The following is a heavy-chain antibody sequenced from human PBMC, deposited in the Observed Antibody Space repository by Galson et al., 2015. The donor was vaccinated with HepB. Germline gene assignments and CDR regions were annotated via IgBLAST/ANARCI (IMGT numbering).Heavy chain of an antibody. CDR2: INAGNGNT. CDR3: ASPTGEYYDFWSGYLTV. D-gene: IGHD3-3*01. Sequence: SVKVSCKASGYTFTSYAMHWVRQAPGQRLEWMGWINAGNGNTKYSQKFQGRVTITRDTSASTAYMELSSLRSEDTAVYYCASPTGEYYDFWSGYLTVWGQGTLVTVSS. CDR1: GYTFTSYA. J-gene: IGHJ4*02. V-gene: IGHV1-3*01.